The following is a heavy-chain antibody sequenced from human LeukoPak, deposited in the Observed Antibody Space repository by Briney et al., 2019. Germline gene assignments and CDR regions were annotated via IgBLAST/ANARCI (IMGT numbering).Heavy chain of an antibody. CDR1: GFTFSSYA. J-gene: IGHJ4*02. CDR3: ARGGSHYCFDY. CDR2: ISYDGSNK. D-gene: IGHD5-12*01. Sequence: GGSLRLSCAASGFTFSSYAMHWVRQAPGKGLEWVAVISYDGSNKYYADSVKGRFTISRDNSKNTLYLQMNSLRAEDTAVYYCARGGSHYCFDYWGQGTLVTVSS. V-gene: IGHV3-30-3*01.